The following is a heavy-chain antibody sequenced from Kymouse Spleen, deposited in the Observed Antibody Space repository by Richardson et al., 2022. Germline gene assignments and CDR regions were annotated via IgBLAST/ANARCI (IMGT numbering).Heavy chain of an antibody. CDR2: INHSGST. Sequence: QVQLQQWGAGLLKPSETLSLTCAVYGGSFSGYYWSWIRQPPGKGLEWIGEINHSGSTNYNPSLKSRVTISVDTSKNQFSLKLSSVTAADTAVYYCARAAIVATIDYWGQGTLVTVSS. J-gene: IGHJ4*02. V-gene: IGHV4-34*01. D-gene: IGHD5-12*01. CDR3: ARAAIVATIDY. CDR1: GGSFSGYY.